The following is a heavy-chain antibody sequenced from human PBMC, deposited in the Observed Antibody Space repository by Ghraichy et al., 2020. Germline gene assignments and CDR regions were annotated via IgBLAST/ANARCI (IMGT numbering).Heavy chain of an antibody. D-gene: IGHD5-18*01. Sequence: LSLTCAASGFTFSSYAMNWVRQAPGKGLEWVSAIRASGYSTHYADSVKGRFTTSRDNSKNTLYLQMNSLRAEDTVIYYCAKVDTTMVYDSRGMDVWGQG. J-gene: IGHJ6*02. CDR1: GFTFSSYA. CDR2: IRASGYST. CDR3: AKVDTTMVYDSRGMDV. V-gene: IGHV3-23*01.